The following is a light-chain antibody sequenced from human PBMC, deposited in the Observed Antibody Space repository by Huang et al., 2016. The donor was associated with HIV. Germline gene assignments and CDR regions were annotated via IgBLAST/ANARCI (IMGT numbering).Light chain of an antibody. J-gene: IGKJ2*01. V-gene: IGKV3-15*01. Sequence: EMVLTQSPATLSVSPGERVTLSCRASQGVSNHLAWYQQRPGQAPRLLIYAASSRVTGVPARFSGSGSETDFTLTIHSLQSEDVAVYFCQQYNDWPRTFGKGTNLEIK. CDR2: AAS. CDR1: QGVSNH. CDR3: QQYNDWPRT.